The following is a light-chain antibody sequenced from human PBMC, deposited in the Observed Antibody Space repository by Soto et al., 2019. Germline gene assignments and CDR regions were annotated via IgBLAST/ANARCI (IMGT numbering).Light chain of an antibody. J-gene: IGLJ2*01. CDR2: VNTDGSH. Sequence: QLVLTQSPSASASLGASVKLTCTLSSGHSSYAIAWHRQQPEKGPRYLMKVNTDGSHNRGDGIPDRFSGSSSGAERYLTISSLQSEDEADYCCPTWGAGFSVVFGGGTKLTVL. CDR1: SGHSSYA. V-gene: IGLV4-69*01. CDR3: PTWGAGFSVV.